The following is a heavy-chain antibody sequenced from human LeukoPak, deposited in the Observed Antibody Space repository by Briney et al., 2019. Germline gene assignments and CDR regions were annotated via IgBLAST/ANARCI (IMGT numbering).Heavy chain of an antibody. V-gene: IGHV4-39*07. CDR3: ARGRVGFYYYMDV. J-gene: IGHJ6*03. CDR2: INHSGST. CDR1: GGSISSGSYY. D-gene: IGHD2-15*01. Sequence: SQTLSLTCTVSGGSISSGSYYWSWIRQPPGKGLEWIGEINHSGSTNYNPSLKSRVTISVDTSKNQFSLKLSSVTAADTAVYYCARGRVGFYYYMDVWGKGTTVTVSS.